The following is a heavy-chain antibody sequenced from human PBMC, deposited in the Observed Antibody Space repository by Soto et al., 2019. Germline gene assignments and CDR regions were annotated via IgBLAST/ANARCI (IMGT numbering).Heavy chain of an antibody. J-gene: IGHJ4*02. D-gene: IGHD3-10*01. CDR1: GGSISSGGYY. CDR2: IYYSGST. CDR3: ARAVELLWFGELLSPFDY. V-gene: IGHV4-30-4*01. Sequence: SETLSLTCTISGGSISSGGYYWSWIRQPPGKGLEWIGYIYYSGSTYYNPSLKSRVTISVDTSKNQFSLKLSSVTAADTAVYYCARAVELLWFGELLSPFDYWGQGTLVTVSS.